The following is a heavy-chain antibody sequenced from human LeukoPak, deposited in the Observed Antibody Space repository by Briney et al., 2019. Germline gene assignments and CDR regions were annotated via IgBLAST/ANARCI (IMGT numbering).Heavy chain of an antibody. J-gene: IGHJ4*02. CDR1: GGSISSYY. V-gene: IGHV4-59*01. CDR3: VRVATGSIDC. D-gene: IGHD1-1*01. Sequence: SETLSLTCTVSGGSISSYYWGWIRQSPGKGLEWIGYIYYSGSTNYNPSLKSRVTISVDTSKNQFSLKLSSVTAADTAVYYCVRVATGSIDCWGQGTLVTVSS. CDR2: IYYSGST.